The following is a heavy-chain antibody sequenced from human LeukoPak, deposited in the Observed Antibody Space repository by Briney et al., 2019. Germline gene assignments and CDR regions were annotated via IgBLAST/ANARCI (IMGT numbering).Heavy chain of an antibody. CDR2: ISGSGGST. Sequence: GGSLRLSCAVSGFTFSSYAMSWVRQAPGKGLEWVSAISGSGGSTYYADSVKGRFTISRDNSKNTLYLQMNSLRAEDTAVYYCAKFPTLRQLVLKFDYWGQGTLVTVSS. CDR1: GFTFSSYA. CDR3: AKFPTLRQLVLKFDY. J-gene: IGHJ4*02. V-gene: IGHV3-23*01. D-gene: IGHD6-13*01.